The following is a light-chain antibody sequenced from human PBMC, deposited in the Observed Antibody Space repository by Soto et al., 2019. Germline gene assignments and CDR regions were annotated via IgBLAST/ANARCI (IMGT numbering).Light chain of an antibody. CDR2: DVS. V-gene: IGLV2-8*01. Sequence: QSVLTQPPSASGSPGQSVTISCTGTSSDVGGYNYVSWYQQHPGKAPKLMIYDVSKRPSGVPDRFSGAKSGNTASLTVSGLQAEDEANYYCSSYAGSNNFVVFGGGTKVTVL. J-gene: IGLJ3*02. CDR3: SSYAGSNNFVV. CDR1: SSDVGGYNY.